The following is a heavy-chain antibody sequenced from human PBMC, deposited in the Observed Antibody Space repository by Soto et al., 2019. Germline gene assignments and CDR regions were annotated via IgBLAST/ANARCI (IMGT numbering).Heavy chain of an antibody. CDR1: GFSLTTRGMG. V-gene: IGHV2-5*01. Sequence: QITLKESGPTLVKPTETLTLTCTFSGFSLTTRGMGVAWIRQPPGTALEWLALIYWNDDPRYSPSLKIRLTIPKDTTKNQVVLTMNNMDPVDTGTYSCAQRTPEYGRDVLRQGTMVTFSS. J-gene: IGHJ6*01. CDR3: AQRTPEYGRDV. CDR2: IYWNDDP.